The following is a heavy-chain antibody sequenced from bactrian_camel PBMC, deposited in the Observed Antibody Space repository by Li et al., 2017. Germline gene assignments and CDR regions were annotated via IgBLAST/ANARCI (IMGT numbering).Heavy chain of an antibody. Sequence: HVQLVESGGDSVQAGGSLRLSCVASVYMSGRYCMGWFRQAPGKEREAVAAIDMDGTTTYSDSVKGRFTISRDSAKDTLYLQLNDLKTEDTAMYYCAKARDPLPRSQGTQVTVS. CDR1: VYMSGRYC. J-gene: IGHJ4*01. CDR2: IDMDGTTT. V-gene: IGHV3-2*01.